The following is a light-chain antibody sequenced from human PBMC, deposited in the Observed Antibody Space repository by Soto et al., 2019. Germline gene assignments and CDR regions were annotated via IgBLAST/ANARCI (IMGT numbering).Light chain of an antibody. J-gene: IGLJ2*01. Sequence: QSALTQPASVSGSPGQSITISCTGTSSDVGGYNYVSWYQQHPGKAPKLMIYDVNNRPSGVSNRFSGSKSGHTASLTISGLQAEDEDDYYCSSYTSSSTRVGFGGGTNLPVL. CDR2: DVN. CDR3: SSYTSSSTRVG. CDR1: SSDVGGYNY. V-gene: IGLV2-14*01.